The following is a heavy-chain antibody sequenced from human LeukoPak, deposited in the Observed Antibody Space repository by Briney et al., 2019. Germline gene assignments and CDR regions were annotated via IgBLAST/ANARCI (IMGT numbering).Heavy chain of an antibody. CDR3: ARDLGYCSSTSCFDDY. D-gene: IGHD2-2*03. J-gene: IGHJ4*02. V-gene: IGHV1-69*13. CDR1: GGTFSSYA. CDR2: IIPIFGTA. Sequence: ASVKVSCKASGGTFSSYAISWVRQAPGQGLEWMGGIIPIFGTANYAQKFQGRVTITADESTSTAYMELSSLRSEDTAVYYCARDLGYCSSTSCFDDYWGQGTPVTVSS.